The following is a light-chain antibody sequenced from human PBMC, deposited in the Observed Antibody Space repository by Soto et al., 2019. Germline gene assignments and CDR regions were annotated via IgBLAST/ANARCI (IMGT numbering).Light chain of an antibody. V-gene: IGLV8-61*01. CDR2: STN. CDR3: ALYMTNGIWV. J-gene: IGLJ3*02. CDR1: SGSVSTSHY. Sequence: QTVVTQEPSFSVSPGGTVTLTCGLSSGSVSTSHYPSWLQQTPGQAPRTLIYSTNSRSSGVPDRFSGSILGNRAALTITGAQADDESDYYCALYMTNGIWVFGGGTQLTVL.